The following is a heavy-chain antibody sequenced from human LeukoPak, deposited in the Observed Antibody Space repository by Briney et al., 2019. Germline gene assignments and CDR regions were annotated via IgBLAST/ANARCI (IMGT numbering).Heavy chain of an antibody. CDR3: AREVLIYTYYYDTSGHNAFDI. Sequence: TGGSLRLSCAASGFTFSSYWMTWVRQAPGKGLEWVANIKQDGSEKYYVDSVKGRFTISRDNANNSLYLQMNSLRAEDTAVYFCAREVLIYTYYYDTSGHNAFDIWGQGTMVTVSS. CDR1: GFTFSSYW. CDR2: IKQDGSEK. J-gene: IGHJ3*02. D-gene: IGHD3-22*01. V-gene: IGHV3-7*01.